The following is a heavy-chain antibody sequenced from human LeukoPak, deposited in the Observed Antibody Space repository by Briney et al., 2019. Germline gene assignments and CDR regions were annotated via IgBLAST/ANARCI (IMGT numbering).Heavy chain of an antibody. V-gene: IGHV1-18*01. CDR3: AVIPGYNWNDGLRDY. Sequence: ASVKVSCKASGYTLTSYGINWVRQAPGQGLEWMGWISAYNGNTNYAQKLQGRVTMTTDTSTRTIYMELRSLTSDDTAVYYCAVIPGYNWNDGLRDYWGQGTLVTVSS. J-gene: IGHJ4*02. CDR2: ISAYNGNT. D-gene: IGHD1-1*01. CDR1: GYTLTSYG.